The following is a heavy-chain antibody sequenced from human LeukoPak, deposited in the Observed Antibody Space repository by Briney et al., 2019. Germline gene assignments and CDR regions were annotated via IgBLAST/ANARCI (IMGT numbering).Heavy chain of an antibody. D-gene: IGHD4-17*01. Sequence: PSETLSLTCTVSGGSISSYYWSWIRQPPGKGLEWIGYIYYSGSTNYNPSLKSRVTISVDTSKNQFSLKLRSVTAADTAVYYCARSFYGDYVFNWFDPWGQGTLVTVSS. J-gene: IGHJ5*02. CDR3: ARSFYGDYVFNWFDP. V-gene: IGHV4-59*08. CDR1: GGSISSYY. CDR2: IYYSGST.